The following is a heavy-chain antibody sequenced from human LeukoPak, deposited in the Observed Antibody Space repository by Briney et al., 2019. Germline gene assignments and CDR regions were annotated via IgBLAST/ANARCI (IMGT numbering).Heavy chain of an antibody. CDR1: GGSISSSSYY. Sequence: SETLSLTRTVSGGSISSSSYYWGWIRQPPGKGLEWIGSIYYSGSTYYNPSLKSRVTISVDTSKNQFSLKLSSVTAADTAVYYCARGIAVAGTKYYYYYYGMDVWGQGTTVTVSS. J-gene: IGHJ6*02. CDR2: IYYSGST. D-gene: IGHD6-19*01. V-gene: IGHV4-39*01. CDR3: ARGIAVAGTKYYYYYYGMDV.